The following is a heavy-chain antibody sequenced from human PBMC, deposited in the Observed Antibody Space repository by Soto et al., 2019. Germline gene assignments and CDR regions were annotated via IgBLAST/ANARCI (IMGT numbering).Heavy chain of an antibody. D-gene: IGHD6-13*01. Sequence: PGESLKISCMTSGYKFTNYWIAWVRQRPGKGLEWVGIIYPGDSDIRYSPAFEGQVTISADRSISTAYLQWGSLKASDTAVYFCARRPKRVFDPIDYWGQGTRVTVSS. CDR2: IYPGDSDI. CDR3: ARRPKRVFDPIDY. J-gene: IGHJ4*02. V-gene: IGHV5-51*01. CDR1: GYKFTNYW.